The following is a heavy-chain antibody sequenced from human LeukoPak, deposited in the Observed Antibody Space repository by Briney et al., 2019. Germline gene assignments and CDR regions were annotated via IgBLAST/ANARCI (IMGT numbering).Heavy chain of an antibody. CDR3: ARRPPLRGSYDYYYYGMDV. CDR1: GYTLTELS. Sequence: GASVKVSCKVSGYTLTELSMHWVRQAPGKGLEWMGGFDPEDGETIYAQKFQGRVTMTEDTSTDTAYMELSSLRSEDTAVYYCARRPPLRGSYDYYYYGMDVWGQGTTVTVSS. CDR2: FDPEDGET. D-gene: IGHD1-26*01. V-gene: IGHV1-24*01. J-gene: IGHJ6*02.